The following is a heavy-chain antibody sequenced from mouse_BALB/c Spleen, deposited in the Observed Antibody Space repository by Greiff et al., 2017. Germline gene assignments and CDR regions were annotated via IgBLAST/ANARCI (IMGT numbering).Heavy chain of an antibody. Sequence: EVKLVESGGGLVKPGGSLKLSCAASGFTFSSYTMSWVRQTPEKRLEWVATISSGGSYTYYPDSVKGRFTISRDNAKNTLYLQMSSLKSEDTAMYYCTREHYRSPFAYWGQGTLVTVSA. D-gene: IGHD2-14*01. CDR2: ISSGGSYT. CDR3: TREHYRSPFAY. V-gene: IGHV5-6-4*01. CDR1: GFTFSSYT. J-gene: IGHJ3*01.